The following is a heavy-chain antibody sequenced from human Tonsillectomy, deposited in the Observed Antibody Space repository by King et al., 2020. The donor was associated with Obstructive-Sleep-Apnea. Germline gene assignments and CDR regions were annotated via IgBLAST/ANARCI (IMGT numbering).Heavy chain of an antibody. CDR3: ARANSNTWNYYFYYGMDV. J-gene: IGHJ6*02. Sequence: QMQLQESGPGLVKPSETLSLTCTVSGFSISSDYYWGWIRQPPGKGLEWIGSIYHIVSTYYNPSLKSRVTISVDTSKNQFSLRLSSVTATDTAVYFCARANSNTWNYYFYYGMDVWGQGTTVTVSS. CDR1: GFSISSDYY. CDR2: IYHIVST. V-gene: IGHV4-38-2*02. D-gene: IGHD6-13*01.